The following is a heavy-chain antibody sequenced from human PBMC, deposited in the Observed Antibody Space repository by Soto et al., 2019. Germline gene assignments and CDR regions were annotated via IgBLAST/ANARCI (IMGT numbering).Heavy chain of an antibody. V-gene: IGHV3-53*02. J-gene: IGHJ6*02. CDR3: AKGDGFILAV. CDR1: GFTVNSNY. Sequence: EVQVLATGGGLIQPGGSLRLSCAASGFTVNSNYMSWVRQAPGEGLQWVSITNTGGTTYYADSVKGRFTVSRDNSKNTLYLQMNSLRAEDTAVYYCAKGDGFILAVWGQGTRFSVSS. D-gene: IGHD1-26*01. CDR2: TNTGGTT.